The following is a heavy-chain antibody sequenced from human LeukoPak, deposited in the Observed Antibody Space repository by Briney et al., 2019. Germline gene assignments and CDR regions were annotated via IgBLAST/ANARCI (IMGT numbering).Heavy chain of an antibody. CDR2: INHRGST. CDR1: GGSFSGYY. CDR3: ARRPAFDI. J-gene: IGHJ3*02. Sequence: SETLSLTCAVYGGSFSGYYWSWIRRPPGKGLEWIGEINHRGSTNYNPSLKSRVTMSVDTSKNHFSLKLSSVTAADTAVYYCARRPAFDIWGQGTMVTVSS. V-gene: IGHV4-34*01. D-gene: IGHD6-6*01.